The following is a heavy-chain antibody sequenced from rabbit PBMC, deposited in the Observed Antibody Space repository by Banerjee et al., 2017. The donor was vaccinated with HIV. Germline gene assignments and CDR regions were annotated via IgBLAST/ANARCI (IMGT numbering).Heavy chain of an antibody. D-gene: IGHD4-2*01. CDR3: ARSVGYGGGLNF. V-gene: IGHV1S45*01. CDR2: IWTGDGNT. Sequence: QERLVESGGGLVQPEGSLTLTCTASGFTLSSYWICWVRQAPGKGLEWVGCIWTGDGNTYYPTWAKGRFTISKSSSTTVTLQMTSLTAADTATYVCARSVGYGGGLNFWGPGTLVTVS. J-gene: IGHJ4*01. CDR1: GFTLSSYW.